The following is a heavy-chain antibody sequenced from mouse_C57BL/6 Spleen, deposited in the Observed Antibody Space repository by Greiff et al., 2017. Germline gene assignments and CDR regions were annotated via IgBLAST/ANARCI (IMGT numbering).Heavy chain of an antibody. CDR1: GYTFTSYW. V-gene: IGHV1-61*01. CDR3: ARGYYDYGYAMDY. Sequence: VQLQQPGAELVRPGSSVKLSCKASGYTFTSYWMDWVKQRPGQGLEWIGNIYPSDSETHYNQKFKDKATLTVDKSSSTAYMQLSSLTSEDSAVYYCARGYYDYGYAMDYWGQGTSVTVSS. J-gene: IGHJ4*01. CDR2: IYPSDSET. D-gene: IGHD2-4*01.